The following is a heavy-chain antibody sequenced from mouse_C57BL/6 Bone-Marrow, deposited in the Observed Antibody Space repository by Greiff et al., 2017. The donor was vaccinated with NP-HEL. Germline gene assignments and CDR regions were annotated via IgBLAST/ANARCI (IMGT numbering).Heavy chain of an antibody. CDR3: ARHNYGSNYFDY. CDR2: ISNLAYSI. J-gene: IGHJ2*01. Sequence: EVKVVESGGGLVQPGGSLKLSCAASGFTFSDYGMAWVRQAPRKGPEWVAFISNLAYSIYYADTVTGRFTISRENAKNTLYLEMSSLRSEDTAMYYCARHNYGSNYFDYWGQGTTLTVSS. V-gene: IGHV5-15*01. D-gene: IGHD1-1*01. CDR1: GFTFSDYG.